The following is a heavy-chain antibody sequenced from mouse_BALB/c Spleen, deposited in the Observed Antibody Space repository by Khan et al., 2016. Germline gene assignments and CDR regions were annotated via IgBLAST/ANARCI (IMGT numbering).Heavy chain of an antibody. V-gene: IGHV1S137*01. J-gene: IGHJ2*01. Sequence: QVQLKESGAELVRPGVSVKISCKGSGYTFTDYAMHWVKQSHTKSLEWIGVINTYYGDANYNQKFKGKATMTVDKPSSTAYLELARLTSEDTAIYHCEGDYGSSYDYWGQGTTLTVSS. CDR2: INTYYGDA. CDR3: EGDYGSSYDY. CDR1: GYTFTDYA. D-gene: IGHD1-1*01.